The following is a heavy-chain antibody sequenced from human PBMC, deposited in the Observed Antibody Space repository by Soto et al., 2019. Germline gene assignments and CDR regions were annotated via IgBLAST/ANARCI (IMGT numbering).Heavy chain of an antibody. CDR1: GGRFSSYS. D-gene: IGHD3-10*01. V-gene: IGHV1-69*13. Sequence: SVNVSCKASGGRFSSYSISWVRQAPGQGLEWMGGIIPIFGTANYAQKFQGRVTITADESTSTAYMELSSLRSDDTAVYYCAREFPREDYYCSWSYRIYYFDYWG. CDR3: AREFPREDYYCSWSYRIYYFDY. J-gene: IGHJ4*01. CDR2: IIPIFGTA.